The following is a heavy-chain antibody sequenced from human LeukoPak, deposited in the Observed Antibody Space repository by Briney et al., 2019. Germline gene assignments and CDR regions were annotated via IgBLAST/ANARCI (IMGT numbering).Heavy chain of an antibody. CDR1: GYSISSSYY. J-gene: IGHJ4*02. D-gene: IGHD5-12*01. CDR3: ARVGGYGGATDY. Sequence: SETLSLTCTVSGYSISSSYYWDWIRQPPGKGLEWIGSIYYGGSTYYNPSLKSRVTISIDTSKNQFSLKLSSVTAADTAVYYCARVGGYGGATDYWGQGTLVTVSS. CDR2: IYYGGST. V-gene: IGHV4-38-2*02.